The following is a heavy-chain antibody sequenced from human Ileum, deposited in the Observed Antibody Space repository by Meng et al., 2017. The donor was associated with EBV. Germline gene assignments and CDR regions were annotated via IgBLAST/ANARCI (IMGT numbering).Heavy chain of an antibody. CDR3: AKVSLTGTFYDH. J-gene: IGHJ4*02. V-gene: IGHV4-4*02. D-gene: IGHD3-9*01. Sequence: LQESGPRLVQPSGTRSLTCAVAGVSVISNNWWSWVRQPPGKGLEWIGEIFHIGSTNNSPSLKSRVTISVDNSKNQFSLSLTSVTAADTAIYYCAKVSLTGTFYDHWGQGILVTVSS. CDR1: GVSVISNNW. CDR2: IFHIGST.